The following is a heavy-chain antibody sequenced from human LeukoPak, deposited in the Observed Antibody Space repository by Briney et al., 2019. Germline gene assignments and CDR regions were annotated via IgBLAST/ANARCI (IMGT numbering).Heavy chain of an antibody. CDR1: GYTFTSYA. CDR2: INTNTGNP. Sequence: ASVTVSCKASGYTFTSYAMNWVRQAPGQGLEWMGWINTNTGNPTYAQGFTGRFVSSLDTSVSTAYLQISSLKAEDTAVYYCARKMPFIAAAGNNWFDPWGQGTLVTVSS. V-gene: IGHV7-4-1*02. J-gene: IGHJ5*02. D-gene: IGHD6-13*01. CDR3: ARKMPFIAAAGNNWFDP.